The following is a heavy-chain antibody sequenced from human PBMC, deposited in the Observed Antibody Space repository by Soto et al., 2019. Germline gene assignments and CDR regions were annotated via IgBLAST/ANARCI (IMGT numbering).Heavy chain of an antibody. CDR2: LSGVGDAT. CDR1: GFTFDSFA. J-gene: IGHJ4*02. CDR3: AKATNDWTYHFDY. D-gene: IGHD3-9*01. Sequence: EVQLLESGRDLVQPGGSLRLSCAASGFTFDSFAMTWVRQAPGKGLEWVSALSGVGDATNYADSVKGRFTISRDNSKNTLYLQINSLRPEDTAVYYCAKATNDWTYHFDYWGQGTPVTVSS. V-gene: IGHV3-23*01.